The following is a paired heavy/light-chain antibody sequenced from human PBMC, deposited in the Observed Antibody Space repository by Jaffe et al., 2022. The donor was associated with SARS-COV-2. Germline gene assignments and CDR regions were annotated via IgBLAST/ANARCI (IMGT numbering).Light chain of an antibody. J-gene: IGLJ3*02. CDR1: SPNIGNNH. CDR2: ENN. CDR3: GAWDSRLGSGV. Sequence: QSVLTQPPSVTAAPGQTVTISCSGSSPNIGNNHVSWYQQLPGTAPKLLFYENNKRPSGIPDRFSASKSGTSATLGITGLQTEDEADYYCGAWDSRLGSGVFGGGTRVTVL. V-gene: IGLV1-51*02.
Heavy chain of an antibody. J-gene: IGHJ6*03. CDR2: IHHSGDT. V-gene: IGHV4-34*02. CDR1: GGSLSGFF. Sequence: QVQLQQGGAYLLKPSETLSLTCGVSGGSLSGFFWSWVRQSPGKGLEWIGEIHHSGDTNYSPSLKSRVSVSMDTSTNQFSLNLRSLTAADTAVYYCARVVDFYYYMDVWGRGTTVTVSS. CDR3: ARVVDFYYYMDV. D-gene: IGHD2-15*01.